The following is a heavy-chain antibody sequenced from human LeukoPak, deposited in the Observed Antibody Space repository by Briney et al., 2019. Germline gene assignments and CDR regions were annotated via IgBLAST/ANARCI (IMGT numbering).Heavy chain of an antibody. CDR3: ARRDCYNMGAFDI. V-gene: IGHV5-51*01. D-gene: IGHD5-24*01. Sequence: GESLKISCQGSGYSFTSYWVGWVRQMPGKGLEWMGIMYPGDSDTRYSPSFQGQVTISADKSISTAYLQWSSLKASDTAIYYCARRDCYNMGAFDIWGQGTMVTVSS. CDR2: MYPGDSDT. CDR1: GYSFTSYW. J-gene: IGHJ3*02.